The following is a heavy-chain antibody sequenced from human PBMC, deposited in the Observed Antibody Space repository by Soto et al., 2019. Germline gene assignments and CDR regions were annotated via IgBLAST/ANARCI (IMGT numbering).Heavy chain of an antibody. J-gene: IGHJ4*02. CDR2: ISGSGGST. CDR3: AKDHDGSGSYYGEFDY. D-gene: IGHD3-10*01. CDR1: GFTFSSYA. V-gene: IGHV3-23*01. Sequence: GGSLRLSCAASGFTFSSYAMSWVRQAPGKGLEWVSAISGSGGSTYYADSVKGRFTISRDNSKNTLYLQMNSLRAEDTAVYYCAKDHDGSGSYYGEFDYWGQGTLVTVSS.